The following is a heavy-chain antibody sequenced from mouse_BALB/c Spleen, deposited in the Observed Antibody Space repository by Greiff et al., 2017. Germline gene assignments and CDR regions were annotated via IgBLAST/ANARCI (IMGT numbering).Heavy chain of an antibody. CDR1: GFSLTSYG. CDR2: IWAGGST. Sequence: VKLVESGPGLVAPSQSLSITCTVSGFSLTSYGVHWVRQPPGKGLEWLGVIWAGGSTNYNSALMSRLSISKDNSKSQVFLKMNSLQTDDTAMYYCAREDDYDGAWFAYWGQGTLVTVSA. J-gene: IGHJ3*01. V-gene: IGHV2-9*02. D-gene: IGHD2-4*01. CDR3: AREDDYDGAWFAY.